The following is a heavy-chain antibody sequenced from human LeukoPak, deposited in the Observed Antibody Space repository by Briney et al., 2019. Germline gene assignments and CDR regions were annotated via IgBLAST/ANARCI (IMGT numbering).Heavy chain of an antibody. D-gene: IGHD4-11*01. V-gene: IGHV3-30-3*01. CDR2: ISPDGTNK. Sequence: AESLRLSCAASGFTFSNFVMHWVRQAPGKGLEWVASISPDGTNKYYADSVKGRFTVSRDNSKNTLYLQVNSLRADDTAVFYCGREGCNYVYDYWGQGTLVTVSS. J-gene: IGHJ4*02. CDR3: GREGCNYVYDY. CDR1: GFTFSNFV.